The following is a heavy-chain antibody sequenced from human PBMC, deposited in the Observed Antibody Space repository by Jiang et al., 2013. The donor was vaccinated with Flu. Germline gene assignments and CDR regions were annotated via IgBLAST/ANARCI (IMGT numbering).Heavy chain of an antibody. CDR3: VGAPNQFYFDY. V-gene: IGHV4-39*01. CDR2: VLYSGST. J-gene: IGHJ4*02. Sequence: LLKPSETLSLTCTVSGASINSSPYCWGWIRQTPGKGLEWIGTVLYSGSTYYNPSLESRITISVDTSKTQFSLSLSSVSAADTAVYYCVGAPNQFYFDYWGQGALVTVSS. CDR1: GASINSSPYC. D-gene: IGHD1-14*01.